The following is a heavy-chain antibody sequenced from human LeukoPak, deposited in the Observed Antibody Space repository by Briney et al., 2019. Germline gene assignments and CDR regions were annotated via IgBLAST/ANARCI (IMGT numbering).Heavy chain of an antibody. Sequence: GSLRLSCAASGFTFSSYSMNWVRQAPGKGLEWVSSISSSSSYIYYADSVKGRFTISRDNAKNSLYLQMNSLRAEDTAVYYCARPYDYGDYEGGYWGQGTLVTVSS. CDR3: ARPYDYGDYEGGY. CDR2: ISSSSSYI. D-gene: IGHD4-17*01. V-gene: IGHV3-21*01. J-gene: IGHJ4*02. CDR1: GFTFSSYS.